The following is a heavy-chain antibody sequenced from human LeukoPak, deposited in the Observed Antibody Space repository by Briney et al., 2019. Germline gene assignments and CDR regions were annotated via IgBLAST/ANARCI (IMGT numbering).Heavy chain of an antibody. J-gene: IGHJ3*02. CDR3: ARDAESGAEGFDI. D-gene: IGHD3-10*01. Sequence: GSLRLSCAASGFTFSDYYMSWIRQAPGKGLEWVSYISSSGSTIYYADSVKGRFTISRDNSKNTLYLQMNSLRAEDTAVYYCARDAESGAEGFDIWGQGTMVTVSS. V-gene: IGHV3-11*04. CDR2: ISSSGSTI. CDR1: GFTFSDYY.